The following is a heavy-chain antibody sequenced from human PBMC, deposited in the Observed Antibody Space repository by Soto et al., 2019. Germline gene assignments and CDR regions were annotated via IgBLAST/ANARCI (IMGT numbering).Heavy chain of an antibody. CDR2: ISAYNGNT. J-gene: IGHJ4*02. D-gene: IGHD5-12*01. Sequence: ASVKVSCKASGYTFTSYCISWVRQAPGQGLEWMGWISAYNGNTNYAQKLQGRVTMTTDTSTSTAYMELRSPRSDDTAVYYCAREQYSGYEGGVDYWGQGTLVTVSS. V-gene: IGHV1-18*01. CDR1: GYTFTSYC. CDR3: AREQYSGYEGGVDY.